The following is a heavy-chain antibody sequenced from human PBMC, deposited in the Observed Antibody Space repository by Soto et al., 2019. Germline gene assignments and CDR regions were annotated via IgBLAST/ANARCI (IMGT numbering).Heavy chain of an antibody. CDR2: IYYSGST. CDR1: GGSISSYY. CDR3: ATAVAGTTPRRFDY. D-gene: IGHD6-19*01. Sequence: PSETLSLTCTVSGGSISSYYWSWIRQPPGKGLEWIGYIYYSGSTNYNPSLKSRVTISVDTSKNQFSLKLSSVTAADTAVYYCATAVAGTTPRRFDYWGQGTLVTVSS. V-gene: IGHV4-59*08. J-gene: IGHJ4*02.